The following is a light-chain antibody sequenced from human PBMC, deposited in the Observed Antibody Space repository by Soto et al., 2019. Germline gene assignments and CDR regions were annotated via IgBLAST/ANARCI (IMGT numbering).Light chain of an antibody. V-gene: IGKV3-15*01. CDR3: QQYNDWPLT. Sequence: EIVMTQSPATLSASPGERATLSCRASQSVSSNLAWYQQKPGQAPRLLIYGASTRANGGPARFSGSGSATDFTLTISSLQSEDFAVYYCQQYNDWPLTFGQGTKVEVK. CDR1: QSVSSN. CDR2: GAS. J-gene: IGKJ1*01.